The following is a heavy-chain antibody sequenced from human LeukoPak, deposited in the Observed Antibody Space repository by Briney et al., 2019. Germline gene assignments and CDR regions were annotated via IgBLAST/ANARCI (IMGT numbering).Heavy chain of an antibody. CDR1: GFTFRSYA. J-gene: IGHJ4*02. CDR2: ISSDGSNK. CDR3: ARDNYDSSGYYYY. D-gene: IGHD3-22*01. Sequence: PGGSLRLFCAPAGFTFRSYAMLGVPQAPGKGLEGGAVISSDGSNKSSADSVKGRFDTPRDNSKPTLYLQINSLRADDTAVYYCARDNYDSSGYYYYWGQGTLVTVSS. V-gene: IGHV3-30*01.